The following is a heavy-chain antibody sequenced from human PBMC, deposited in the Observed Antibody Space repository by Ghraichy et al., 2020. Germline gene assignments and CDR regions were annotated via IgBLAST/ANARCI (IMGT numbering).Heavy chain of an antibody. CDR3: ASCLDLWDQSTGMDV. V-gene: IGHV3-53*01. Sequence: GGSLRLSCAASGFTVRSNNMNWVRQAPGKGLEWVSVIFRGGSTYYAASVKGRFAISRDNSKNTLYLQMNSLRAEDTAGDYWASCLDLWDQSTGMDVWGQGTTVTVSS. CDR2: IFRGGST. CDR1: GFTVRSNN. J-gene: IGHJ6*02. D-gene: IGHD3-3*01.